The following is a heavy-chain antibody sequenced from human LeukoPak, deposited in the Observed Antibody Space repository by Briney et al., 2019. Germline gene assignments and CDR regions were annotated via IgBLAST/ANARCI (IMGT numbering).Heavy chain of an antibody. D-gene: IGHD5-12*01. CDR3: ARDHIVATMIFDY. J-gene: IGHJ4*02. V-gene: IGHV3-33*01. CDR2: IWYDGSNN. CDR1: GFTFSSYG. Sequence: PGRSLRLSCAASGFTFSSYGMHWVRQAPGKGLEWVAVIWYDGSNNYYADSVKGRFTISRDNSKNTLYLQMNSLRAEDTAVYYCARDHIVATMIFDYWGQGTLVTVSS.